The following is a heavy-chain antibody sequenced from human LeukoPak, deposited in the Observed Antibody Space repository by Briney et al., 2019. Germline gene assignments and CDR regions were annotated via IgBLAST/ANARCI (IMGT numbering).Heavy chain of an antibody. D-gene: IGHD4-17*01. CDR2: IYWDDDK. CDR3: ARRQAYGDYNY. V-gene: IGHV2-5*02. J-gene: IGHJ4*02. Sequence: SGPTLVNPTQTLTLTCAFSGFSLSLINSGVGVGWIRQPPGKALEWLALIYWDDDKRYSPALKSRLTITKDTPKNQVVLTMTNMDPVDTATYYCARRQAYGDYNYWGQGTLVTVSS. CDR1: GFSLSLINSGVG.